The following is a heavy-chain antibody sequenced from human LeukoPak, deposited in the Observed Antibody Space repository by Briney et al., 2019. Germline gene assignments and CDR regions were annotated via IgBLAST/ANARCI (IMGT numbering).Heavy chain of an antibody. J-gene: IGHJ6*03. CDR3: AREYYDILTGYGYYMDV. CDR1: GFTFSSYS. V-gene: IGHV3-21*01. Sequence: PGGSLRLSCAASGFTFSSYSMNWVRQAPGKGLEWVSFISSSSSYIYYADSVEGRFTISRDNSKNTLYLQMNSLRAEDTAVYYCAREYYDILTGYGYYMDVWGKGTTVTVSS. CDR2: ISSSSSYI. D-gene: IGHD3-9*01.